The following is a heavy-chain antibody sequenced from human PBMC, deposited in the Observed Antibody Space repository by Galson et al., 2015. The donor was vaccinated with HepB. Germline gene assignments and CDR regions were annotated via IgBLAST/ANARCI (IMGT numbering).Heavy chain of an antibody. CDR3: ARGGGYCTSAICHADY. D-gene: IGHD2-2*01. J-gene: IGHJ4*02. CDR2: INTNTGNP. V-gene: IGHV7-4-1*02. CDR1: GYTFTSFA. Sequence: SVKVSCKASGYTFTSFAINWVRQAPGQGLEWMGWINTNTGNPTYGQGFTGRFVISLDKSVSTAYLQISSLKAEDTAVYYCARGGGYCTSAICHADYWGPGTLVTVSS.